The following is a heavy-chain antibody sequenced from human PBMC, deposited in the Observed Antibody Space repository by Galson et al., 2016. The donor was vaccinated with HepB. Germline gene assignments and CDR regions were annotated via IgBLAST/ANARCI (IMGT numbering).Heavy chain of an antibody. J-gene: IGHJ2*01. CDR2: FYSDGSA. Sequence: SLRLSCAASGFVVSTKYMSWVRQAPGKGLEWVSVFYSDGSAYYADSVKGRFTISRDISKNMVDLQMNNLRAEDTAVYYCAREKGYLTNWFFDLWGRGTLVTVSS. CDR3: AREKGYLTNWFFDL. V-gene: IGHV3-66*02. D-gene: IGHD3-16*02. CDR1: GFVVSTKY.